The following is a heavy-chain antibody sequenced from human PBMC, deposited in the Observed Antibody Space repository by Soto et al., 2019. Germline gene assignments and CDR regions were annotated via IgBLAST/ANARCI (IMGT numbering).Heavy chain of an antibody. CDR3: ATVPPRIVVVLAEFPT. V-gene: IGHV4-4*02. J-gene: IGHJ4*02. D-gene: IGHD2-21*01. CDR1: GTSISSSYW. CDR2: IYHNGST. Sequence: QVQLKQSGPGLVRPSGTLSLTCRVSGTSISSSYWWACVRQSPGKGLEWIGEIYHNGSTKYNTSLKSRVSMSIDKSNNQFSLKLTSVTAADTAVYYCATVPPRIVVVLAEFPTWGQGTLVTVSS.